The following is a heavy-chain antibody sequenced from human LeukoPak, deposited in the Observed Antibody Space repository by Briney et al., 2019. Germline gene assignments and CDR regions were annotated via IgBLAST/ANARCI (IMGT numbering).Heavy chain of an antibody. CDR2: VSAYNGNT. CDR3: ARDVGANSFDY. D-gene: IGHD1-26*01. J-gene: IGHJ4*02. CDR1: GYTFTSYG. Sequence: ASVKVSCKASGYTFTSYGISWVRQAPGQGLEWMGWVSAYNGNTNYAQELQGRVTMTTDTSTSTAYMELRSLRSDDTAMYYCARDVGANSFDYWGQGTLVTVSS. V-gene: IGHV1-18*01.